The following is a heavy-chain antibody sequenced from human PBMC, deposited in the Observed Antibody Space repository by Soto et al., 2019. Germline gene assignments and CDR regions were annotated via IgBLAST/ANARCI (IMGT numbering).Heavy chain of an antibody. CDR2: IIPVFGTP. D-gene: IGHD3-3*01. Sequence: QVQLVQSGAEVKKPGSSVKVSCKASGGTFSNYAISWVRQDPGQGLEWMGGIIPVFGTPKYAQTFQGRVTITADTSTNKVYMELSSLRSDDTAMYYCAGGSFGVMITLEFWGQGTLVTVSS. CDR1: GGTFSNYA. J-gene: IGHJ4*02. CDR3: AGGSFGVMITLEF. V-gene: IGHV1-69*06.